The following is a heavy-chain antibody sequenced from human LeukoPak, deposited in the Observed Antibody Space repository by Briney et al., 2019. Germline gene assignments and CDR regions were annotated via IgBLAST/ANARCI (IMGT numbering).Heavy chain of an antibody. CDR1: GYTFATYSYG. J-gene: IGHJ4*02. CDR3: ARVFRDGGIDY. V-gene: IGHV1-18*01. D-gene: IGHD4-23*01. CDR2: ISIYNANT. Sequence: ASVKVSCKASGYTFATYSYGITWVRQAPGQGLEWMGWISIYNANTNYAQKLQGRVTMTTDTPTNTAYMELSSLRSDDTAVYYCARVFRDGGIDYWGQGTLVTVSS.